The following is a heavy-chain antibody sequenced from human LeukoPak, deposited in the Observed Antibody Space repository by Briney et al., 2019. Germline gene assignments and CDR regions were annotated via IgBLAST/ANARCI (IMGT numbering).Heavy chain of an antibody. V-gene: IGHV3-23*01. CDR1: GFTFSSYA. D-gene: IGHD3-9*01. J-gene: IGHJ3*02. CDR3: ARHRDDILTGPQGAFDI. Sequence: GGSLRLSCAASGFTFSSYAMSWVRQAPGKGLEWVSAISGSGGSTYYADSVKGRFTFSRDNSKNTLYLHMNSLRAEDTAVYYCARHRDDILTGPQGAFDIWGQGTMVTVSS. CDR2: ISGSGGST.